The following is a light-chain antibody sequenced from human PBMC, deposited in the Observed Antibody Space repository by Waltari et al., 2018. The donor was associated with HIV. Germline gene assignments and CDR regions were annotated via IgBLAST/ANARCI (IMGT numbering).Light chain of an antibody. Sequence: QLIWPQPPSASASLGASVRLTCTRRGGHRSCAIPCHQLQPEKGPRYLMKLNSDGSHTRGDGIPYRFSGSSSGTERFLTISSLQSDDEADYYCQTWDTGPWVFGGGTKLTVL. V-gene: IGLV4-69*02. CDR3: QTWDTGPWV. CDR1: GGHRSCA. J-gene: IGLJ3*02. CDR2: LNSDGSH.